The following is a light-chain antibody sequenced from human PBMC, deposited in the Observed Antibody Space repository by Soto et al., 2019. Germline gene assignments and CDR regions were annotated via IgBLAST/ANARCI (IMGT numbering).Light chain of an antibody. J-gene: IGLJ3*02. CDR3: QTWGTGIHWV. CDR1: SGHSSYA. Sequence: QPVLTQSPSASASLGASVKLTCTLSSGHSSYAIAWHQQQPEKGPRYLMKLNSDGSHSKGDGIPDRFSGSSSGAERYLTIPRLTSEDEDDSYCQTWGTGIHWVFGGGTKLTVL. CDR2: LNSDGSH. V-gene: IGLV4-69*01.